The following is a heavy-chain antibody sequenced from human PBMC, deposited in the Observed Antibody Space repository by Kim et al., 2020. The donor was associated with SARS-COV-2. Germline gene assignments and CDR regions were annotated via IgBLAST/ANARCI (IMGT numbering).Heavy chain of an antibody. V-gene: IGHV5-51*01. D-gene: IGHD5-12*01. J-gene: IGHJ6*02. CDR2: IYPGDSDT. CDR3: ARHGTYSGYDGYYYGMDV. CDR1: GYSFTSYW. Sequence: GESLKISCKGSGYSFTSYWIGWVRQMPGKGLEWMGIIYPGDSDTRYSPSFQGQVTISADKSISTAYLQWSSLKASDTAMYYCARHGTYSGYDGYYYGMDVWGQGTTVTVSS.